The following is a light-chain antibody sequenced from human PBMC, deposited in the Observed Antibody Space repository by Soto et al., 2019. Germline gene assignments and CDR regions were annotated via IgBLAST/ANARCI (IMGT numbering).Light chain of an antibody. V-gene: IGLV1-40*01. Sequence: QSVLTQPPSVSGAPGQRVTISCTGSSSNIGAGYDVHWYQQLPGTAPKLLIYGNSNRPSGVPDRFSGSKSGNTASLTISGLQAEDEADYYCTSYPRYRVLVFGGGTK. J-gene: IGLJ3*02. CDR2: GNS. CDR1: SSNIGAGYD. CDR3: TSYPRYRVLV.